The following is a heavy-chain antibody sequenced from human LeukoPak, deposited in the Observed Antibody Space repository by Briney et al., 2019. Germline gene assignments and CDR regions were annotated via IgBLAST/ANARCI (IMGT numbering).Heavy chain of an antibody. J-gene: IGHJ5*02. CDR1: GFTFSSYG. Sequence: GGSLRLSCAASGFTFSSYGMHWVRQAPGKGLEWVAVIWYDGSNKYYADSAKGRFTISRDNSKNTLYLQMNSLRAEDTAVYYCARIDILTGQLDPWGQGTLVTVSS. D-gene: IGHD3-9*01. CDR2: IWYDGSNK. CDR3: ARIDILTGQLDP. V-gene: IGHV3-33*01.